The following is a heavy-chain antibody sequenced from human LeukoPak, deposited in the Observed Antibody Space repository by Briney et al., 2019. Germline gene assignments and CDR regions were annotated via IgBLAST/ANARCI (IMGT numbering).Heavy chain of an antibody. V-gene: IGHV5-51*01. Sequence: GVSLKISCTGSGYSFPTYWIAWVRHIPGKGLDWMGIIYPGSSDARYSPSFQGQVTISADTSNNTAYLQWSSLNASDTAMYYCARSVGARCSPNLFDLWGQGTLVTVSS. D-gene: IGHD2-21*01. CDR2: IYPGSSDA. J-gene: IGHJ5*02. CDR1: GYSFPTYW. CDR3: ARSVGARCSPNLFDL.